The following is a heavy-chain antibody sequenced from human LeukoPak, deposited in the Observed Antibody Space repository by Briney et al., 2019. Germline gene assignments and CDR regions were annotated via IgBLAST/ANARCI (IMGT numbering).Heavy chain of an antibody. V-gene: IGHV3-23*01. J-gene: IGHJ3*02. CDR3: ARSEVDGGSHLSRGAAFDI. CDR2: ISGSGGST. D-gene: IGHD2-15*01. Sequence: PGGSLRLSCAASGFTFSSYAMSWVRQAPGKGLEWVSAISGSGGSTYYADSVKGRFTISRDNSKNTLYLQMNSLRAEDTAVYYCARSEVDGGSHLSRGAAFDIWGQGTMVTVSS. CDR1: GFTFSSYA.